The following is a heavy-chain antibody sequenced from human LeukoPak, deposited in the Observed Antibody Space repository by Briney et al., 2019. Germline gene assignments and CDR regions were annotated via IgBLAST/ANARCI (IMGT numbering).Heavy chain of an antibody. J-gene: IGHJ5*02. CDR1: GGSISSSSYY. Sequence: PSETLSLTCTVSGGSISSSSYYGGWIRQPPGKGLEWIGSIYYSGSTYYNPSLKSRVTISVDTSKNQFSLKLSSVTAADTAVYYCARQGYYYDSSGYYGGPNWFDPWGQGTLVTVSS. D-gene: IGHD3-22*01. V-gene: IGHV4-39*01. CDR2: IYYSGST. CDR3: ARQGYYYDSSGYYGGPNWFDP.